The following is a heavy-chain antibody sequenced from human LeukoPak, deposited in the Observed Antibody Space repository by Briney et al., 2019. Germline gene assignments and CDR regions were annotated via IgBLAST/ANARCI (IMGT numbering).Heavy chain of an antibody. CDR2: ISADNGNT. CDR3: ARDNSVRDEAWWFNP. CDR1: GYTFTSYG. Sequence: GASVKVSCKASGYTFTSYGISWVRQAPGQGLEWMGWISADNGNTNYAQKLQGRVTMTTDTSTSTAYMELRSLRSDDTAVYYCARDNSVRDEAWWFNPWGQGTLITVSS. D-gene: IGHD5-24*01. V-gene: IGHV1-18*01. J-gene: IGHJ5*02.